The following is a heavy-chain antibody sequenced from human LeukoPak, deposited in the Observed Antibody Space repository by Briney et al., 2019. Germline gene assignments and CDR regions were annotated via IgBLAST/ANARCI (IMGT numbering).Heavy chain of an antibody. CDR1: GGTFSSYA. D-gene: IGHD2-15*01. CDR3: ARTVCSGGSCYFSTQHMFDY. V-gene: IGHV1-69*04. CDR2: IIPILGIA. J-gene: IGHJ4*02. Sequence: SVKVSCKASGGTFSSYAISWVRQAPGQGLEWMGRIIPILGIANYAQKFQGRVTITADKSTSTAYMELSSLRSEDTAVYYCARTVCSGGSCYFSTQHMFDYWGQGTLVTVSS.